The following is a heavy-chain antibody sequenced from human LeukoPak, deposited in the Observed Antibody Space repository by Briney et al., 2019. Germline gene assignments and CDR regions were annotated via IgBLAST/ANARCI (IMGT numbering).Heavy chain of an antibody. Sequence: SETLSLTCTVSGGSISSYYWSWIRQPPGKGLEWIAYIYYSGSTDYNPSLKSRDTISLDTSKNQFSLKLSSVTAADTAVYYCARHDPIVGTPDAFDIWGQGTMVTVSS. CDR3: ARHDPIVGTPDAFDI. J-gene: IGHJ3*02. V-gene: IGHV4-59*08. D-gene: IGHD1-26*01. CDR2: IYYSGST. CDR1: GGSISSYY.